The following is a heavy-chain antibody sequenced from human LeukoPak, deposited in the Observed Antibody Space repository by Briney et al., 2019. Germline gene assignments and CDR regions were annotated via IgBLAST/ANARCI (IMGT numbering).Heavy chain of an antibody. CDR3: AKGDGYNYSPIDY. J-gene: IGHJ4*02. V-gene: IGHV3-23*01. CDR1: GFTFSSYG. D-gene: IGHD5-24*01. Sequence: GGSLRLSCAASGFTFSSYGMSWVRQAPGKGLEWVSAISGSGGSTYYADSVKGRFTISRDNSKNTLYLQMNSLRAEDTAVYYCAKGDGYNYSPIDYWGQGTLVTVSS. CDR2: ISGSGGST.